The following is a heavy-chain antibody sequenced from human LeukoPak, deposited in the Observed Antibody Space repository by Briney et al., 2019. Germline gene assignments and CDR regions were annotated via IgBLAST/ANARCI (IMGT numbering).Heavy chain of an antibody. V-gene: IGHV3-30*03. CDR3: ESSGWYEQFDY. D-gene: IGHD6-19*01. CDR2: ISYDGSNK. J-gene: IGHJ4*02. CDR1: GFTFSSYG. Sequence: GRSLRLSCAASGFTFSSYGMHWVRQAPGKGLEWVAVISYDGSNKYYADSVKGRFTISRDNSKNTLYLQMNSLRAEDTAVYYCESSGWYEQFDYWDQGTLVTVSS.